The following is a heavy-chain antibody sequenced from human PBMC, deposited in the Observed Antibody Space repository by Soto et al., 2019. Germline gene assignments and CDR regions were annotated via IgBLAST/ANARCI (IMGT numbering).Heavy chain of an antibody. D-gene: IGHD2-8*01. CDR3: ARGMNQRYAVDY. V-gene: IGHV3-74*01. CDR2: IYSDGSST. CDR1: GFTFISDW. J-gene: IGHJ4*02. Sequence: EVQLVESGGGLVQPGESLRLSCAASGFTFISDWMHWVRQAPGKGLVWVSRIYSDGSSTNYADSVKGRFTISRDNAKNTLYLQMNSLRAEDPAVYYCARGMNQRYAVDYWGQGTLVTVSS.